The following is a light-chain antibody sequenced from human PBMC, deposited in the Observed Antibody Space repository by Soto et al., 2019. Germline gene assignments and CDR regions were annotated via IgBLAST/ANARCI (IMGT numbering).Light chain of an antibody. V-gene: IGLV2-14*01. Sequence: QSVLTQPASVSGSPGQPITISCTGTSSDVGGYNYVSWYQQHPGRAPKLLIYDVSNRPSGVSNRFSGSKSGNTASLTISGLQAEDEADYYCSSYTSTSNVVFGGGTKLTVL. CDR2: DVS. J-gene: IGLJ2*01. CDR3: SSYTSTSNVV. CDR1: SSDVGGYNY.